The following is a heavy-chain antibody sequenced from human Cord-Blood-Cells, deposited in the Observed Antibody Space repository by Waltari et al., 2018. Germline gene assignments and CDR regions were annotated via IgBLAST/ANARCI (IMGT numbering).Heavy chain of an antibody. J-gene: IGHJ5*02. CDR2: IYYSGST. CDR3: ARHPRYSGSINWFDP. D-gene: IGHD1-26*01. CDR1: GGSISSYY. Sequence: QVQLQESGPGLVKPSETLSLTCTVSGGSISSYYWSWIRQPPGKGLEWIGYIYYSGSTNYNPSHKSRVTISVDTSKNQFSLKLSSVTAADTAVYYCARHPRYSGSINWFDPWGQGTLVTVSS. V-gene: IGHV4-59*08.